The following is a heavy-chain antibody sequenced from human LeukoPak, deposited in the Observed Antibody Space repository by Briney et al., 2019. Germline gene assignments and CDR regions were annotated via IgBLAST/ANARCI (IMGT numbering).Heavy chain of an antibody. CDR3: ARVVPVHEYYNSYMDV. CDR1: GFPFMTYA. V-gene: IGHV3-48*01. J-gene: IGHJ6*03. Sequence: GGSLRLSCEASGFPFMTYAMNWIRQSPGKGLEWVAFITRGSSNIQYAESVKGRFTISRDNGKDSLFLQMNSLRAEDTAVYYCARVVPVHEYYNSYMDVWGKGTTVTVSS. D-gene: IGHD1-1*01. CDR2: ITRGSSNI.